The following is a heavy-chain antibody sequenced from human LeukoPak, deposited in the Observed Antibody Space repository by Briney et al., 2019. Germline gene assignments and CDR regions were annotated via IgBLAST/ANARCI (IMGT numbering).Heavy chain of an antibody. D-gene: IGHD5-18*01. CDR1: GGTFSSYA. J-gene: IGHJ4*02. V-gene: IGHV1-69*01. CDR3: ARTGERGYSYGNDY. Sequence: ASVKVSCKAPGGTFSSYAISWVRQAPGQGLEWMGGIIPIFGTANYAQKFQGRVTITADESTSTAYMELSSLRSEDTAVYYCARTGERGYSYGNDYWGQGTLVTVSS. CDR2: IIPIFGTA.